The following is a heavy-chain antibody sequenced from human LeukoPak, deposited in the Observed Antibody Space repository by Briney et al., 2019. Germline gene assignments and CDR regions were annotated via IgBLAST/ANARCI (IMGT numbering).Heavy chain of an antibody. D-gene: IGHD2-21*02. CDR3: AKGGHDFNPFYW. V-gene: IGHV3-23*01. J-gene: IGHJ4*02. CDR1: RFIFSTYA. Sequence: GGSLRLSCAASRFIFSTYAMGWVRQAPGKALEWVSSIKGGGGDPFYADSVKGRFTISRDNSKNTLFLQLNSLRAEDSAVYYCAKGGHDFNPFYWWGRGTLVTVSS. CDR2: IKGGGGDP.